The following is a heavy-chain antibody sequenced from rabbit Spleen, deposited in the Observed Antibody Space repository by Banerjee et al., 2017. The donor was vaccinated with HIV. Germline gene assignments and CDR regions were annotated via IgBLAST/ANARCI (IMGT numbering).Heavy chain of an antibody. CDR1: GFSFSGRDV. CDR3: ARDTSSSFSSYGMDL. Sequence: QEQLEESGGGLVKPEGSLTLTCKASGFSFSGRDVMCWVRQAPGKGLEWIACINTATGKGVYASWAKGRFTISKTSSTTVTLQMTSLTAADTATYFCARDTSSSFSSYGMDLWGQGTLVTVS. D-gene: IGHD1-1*01. V-gene: IGHV1S45*01. J-gene: IGHJ6*01. CDR2: INTATGKG.